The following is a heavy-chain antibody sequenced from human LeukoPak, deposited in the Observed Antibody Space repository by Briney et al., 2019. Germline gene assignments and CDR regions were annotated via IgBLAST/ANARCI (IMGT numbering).Heavy chain of an antibody. CDR2: INSDGSST. J-gene: IGHJ4*02. Sequence: GGSLRLSCAASGFTFSSYWMHWVRQAPGKGLVWVSRINSDGSSTSYADSVKGRFTISRDNAKNTLYLQMNSLRAEDTAVYYCARDGSNDYGDYVFDVWGQGTLVTVSS. V-gene: IGHV3-74*01. D-gene: IGHD4-17*01. CDR3: ARDGSNDYGDYVFDV. CDR1: GFTFSSYW.